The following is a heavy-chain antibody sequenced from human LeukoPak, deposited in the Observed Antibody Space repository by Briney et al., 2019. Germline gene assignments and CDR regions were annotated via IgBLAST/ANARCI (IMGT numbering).Heavy chain of an antibody. CDR3: AKDRIAAAGYYFDY. CDR1: GFTFDDYA. Sequence: GGSLRLSCAASGFTFDDYAMYWVRQAPGKGLEWVSGISWNSGSIGYADSVKGRFTISRDNAKNSLYLQMNSLRAEDTALYYCAKDRIAAAGYYFDYWGQGTLVTVSS. CDR2: ISWNSGSI. D-gene: IGHD6-13*01. J-gene: IGHJ4*02. V-gene: IGHV3-9*01.